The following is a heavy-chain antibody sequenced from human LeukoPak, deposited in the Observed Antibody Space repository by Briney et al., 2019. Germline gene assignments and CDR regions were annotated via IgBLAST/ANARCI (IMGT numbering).Heavy chain of an antibody. CDR2: ISAYNGYT. V-gene: IGHV1-18*01. CDR3: ARDDNYGSGQPDD. Sequence: GASVKVSCKASGYTFTSFGIGWVRQAPGQWLEWMGWISAYNGYTIYAQKFQGRVTMTTDTSTSTVYMELRSLRSDDTAVYYCARDDNYGSGQPDDWGQGTLVTVSS. CDR1: GYTFTSFG. D-gene: IGHD3-10*01. J-gene: IGHJ4*02.